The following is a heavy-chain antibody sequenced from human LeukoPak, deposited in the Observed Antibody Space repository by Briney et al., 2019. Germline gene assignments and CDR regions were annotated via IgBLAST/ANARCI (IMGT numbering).Heavy chain of an antibody. V-gene: IGHV3-30-3*01. CDR3: ARDPIEPATYYFDY. D-gene: IGHD1-14*01. CDR2: ISYDGSNK. J-gene: IGHJ4*02. CDR1: GFTFSSYA. Sequence: GGSLRLSCAASGFTFSSYAMHWVRQAPGKGLEWMAVISYDGSNKYYADSVKGRFTISRDNSKNTLYLQMNSLRAEDTAVYYCARDPIEPATYYFDYWGQGTLVTVSS.